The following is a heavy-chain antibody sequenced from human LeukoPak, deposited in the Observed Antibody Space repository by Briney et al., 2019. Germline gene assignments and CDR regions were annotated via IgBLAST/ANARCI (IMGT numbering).Heavy chain of an antibody. CDR2: ISGSGGRT. Sequence: GGSLRLSCAASGFTLSTYDMNWVRQAPGQGLEWVSGISGSGGRTYYADSVKGRFTISRDNSKNTLYLQMNSLRAEDTAVYYCANLVMVTADYYYGMDVWGQGTTVTVSS. CDR1: GFTLSTYD. J-gene: IGHJ6*02. V-gene: IGHV3-23*01. CDR3: ANLVMVTADYYYGMDV. D-gene: IGHD2-21*02.